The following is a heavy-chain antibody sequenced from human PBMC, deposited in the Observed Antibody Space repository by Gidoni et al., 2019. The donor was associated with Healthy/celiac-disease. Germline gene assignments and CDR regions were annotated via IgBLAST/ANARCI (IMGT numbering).Heavy chain of an antibody. J-gene: IGHJ4*02. CDR2: INPSGGST. CDR3: ALWFGELLPFDY. D-gene: IGHD3-10*01. CDR1: GFTFTSYY. Sequence: QVQPVQSGAGGKKPGASVKVSCKASGFTFTSYYMHWVRQAPGQGLEWMGIINPSGGSTSYEQKFQGRVTMTRDTSTSTVYMELSSLRSEDTAVYYCALWFGELLPFDYWGQGTLVTVSS. V-gene: IGHV1-46*03.